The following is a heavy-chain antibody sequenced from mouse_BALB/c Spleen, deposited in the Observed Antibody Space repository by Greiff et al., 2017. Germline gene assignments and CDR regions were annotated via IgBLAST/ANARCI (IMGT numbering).Heavy chain of an antibody. CDR2: ISDGGSYT. Sequence: EVMLVESGGGLVKPGGSLKLSCAASGFTFSDYYMYWVRQTPEKRLEWVATISDGGSYTYYPDSVKGRFTISRDNAKNNLYLQMSSLKSEDTAMYYCARGNYGYYAMDYWGQGTSVTVSS. D-gene: IGHD2-1*01. CDR1: GFTFSDYY. CDR3: ARGNYGYYAMDY. V-gene: IGHV5-4*02. J-gene: IGHJ4*01.